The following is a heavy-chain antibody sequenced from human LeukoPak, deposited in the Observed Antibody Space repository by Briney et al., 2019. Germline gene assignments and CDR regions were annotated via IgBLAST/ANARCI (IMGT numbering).Heavy chain of an antibody. D-gene: IGHD4-11*01. CDR2: IRSKANSYAT. J-gene: IGHJ4*02. CDR3: RSNSNGNQVFDY. Sequence: GGSLRLSCAASGFTFSGSAMHWVRQASGKGLEWVGRIRSKANSYATAYAASVKGRFTISRDDSKNTAYLQMNSLKTEDTAVYCARSNSNGNQVFDYWGQGTTATVSS. V-gene: IGHV3-73*01. CDR1: GFTFSGSA.